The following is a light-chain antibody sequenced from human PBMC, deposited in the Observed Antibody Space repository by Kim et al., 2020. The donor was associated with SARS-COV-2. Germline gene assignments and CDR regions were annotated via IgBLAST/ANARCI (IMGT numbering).Light chain of an antibody. J-gene: IGLJ3*02. CDR3: QVWDSSTVV. Sequence: SYELTQPLSVSVALGQTARITCGGNNIGSKYVYWYQQKPGQAPVLVIFRDSNRPSEIPERFSGSNSGNTATLSISRAQAGDEADYYCQVWDSSTVVFGGGTQLTVL. CDR1: NIGSKY. CDR2: RDS. V-gene: IGLV3-9*01.